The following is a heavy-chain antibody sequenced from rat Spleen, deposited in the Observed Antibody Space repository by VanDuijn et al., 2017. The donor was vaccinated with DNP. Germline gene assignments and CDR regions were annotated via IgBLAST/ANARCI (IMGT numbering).Heavy chain of an antibody. V-gene: IGHV2-30*01. CDR1: GFSLTSYN. CDR2: IWTGGST. CDR3: ARGELLAGFDY. D-gene: IGHD1-3*01. J-gene: IGHJ2*01. Sequence: VQLRESGPGLVQPSQTLSLTCTVSGFSLTSYNVHWVRQPTGKGLEWMGVIWTGGSTDYNSALKSRLSISRDTSKSQVFLKMNSLQTEDIATYYCARGELLAGFDYWGQGVMVTVSS.